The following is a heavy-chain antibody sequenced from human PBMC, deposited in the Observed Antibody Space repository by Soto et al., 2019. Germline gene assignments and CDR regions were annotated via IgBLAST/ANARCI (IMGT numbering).Heavy chain of an antibody. CDR1: GFTFSSYW. CDR3: AREPLGFCSGGSCYGLFDY. D-gene: IGHD2-15*01. Sequence: GGSLRLSCAASGFTFSSYWMSWVRQAPGKGLEWVANIKQDGSEKYYVDSVKGRFTISRDNAKNSVYLQMSSLRAEDTALYFCAREPLGFCSGGSCYGLFDYWGQGTLVTVSS. V-gene: IGHV3-7*01. J-gene: IGHJ4*02. CDR2: IKQDGSEK.